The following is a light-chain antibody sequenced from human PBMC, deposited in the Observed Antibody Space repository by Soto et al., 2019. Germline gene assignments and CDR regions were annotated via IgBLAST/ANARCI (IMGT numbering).Light chain of an antibody. CDR2: GAS. V-gene: IGKV3-15*01. CDR1: QNIGRN. Sequence: EIVMTQSPATLSVSPGERVTLSCRASQNIGRNLAWYHHKPGQAPRLLIYGASNRATGIPAKFSGSGSGTEFTLTISSLQSEDFALYYCQQYNIWPRTFGEGTNVEIK. CDR3: QQYNIWPRT. J-gene: IGKJ4*01.